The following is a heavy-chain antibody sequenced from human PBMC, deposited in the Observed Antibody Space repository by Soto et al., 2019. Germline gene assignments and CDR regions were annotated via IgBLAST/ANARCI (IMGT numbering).Heavy chain of an antibody. CDR2: ISYDGSNK. D-gene: IGHD6-19*01. CDR1: GFSFSSYA. Sequence: QVQLVESGGGVVQPGRSLRLSCAASGFSFSSYAMHWVRQAPGKGLEWVAVISYDGSNKYYADSVKGRFTISRDNSKNTLYLQMNSLRAEDTPVYYCAREYSSGWYFDYWGQGTLVTVSS. V-gene: IGHV3-30-3*01. CDR3: AREYSSGWYFDY. J-gene: IGHJ4*02.